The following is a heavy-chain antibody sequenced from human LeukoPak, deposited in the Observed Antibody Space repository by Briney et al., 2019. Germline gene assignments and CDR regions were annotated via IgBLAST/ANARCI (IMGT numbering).Heavy chain of an antibody. CDR2: ISSGSSTT. J-gene: IGHJ5*02. CDR1: GFTFSSYA. CDR3: ARSAGGSHYDWFDP. D-gene: IGHD1-26*01. Sequence: PGGSLRLSCVASGFTFSSYAMTWVRQAPGKGLEWVSYISSGSSTTYYADSVKGRFTISRDNAKNSLFLQMNSLRDEDSAVYYCARSAGGSHYDWFDPWGQGTLVTVSS. V-gene: IGHV3-48*02.